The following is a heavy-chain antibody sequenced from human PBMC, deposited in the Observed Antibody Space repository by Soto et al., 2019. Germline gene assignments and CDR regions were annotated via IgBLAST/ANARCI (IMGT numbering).Heavy chain of an antibody. Sequence: PGGSLRLSCTTSGFTFGDYAMGWFRQAPGKGLEWVSFIRAKAYGGATAYAASVKGRFTISRDDSRGIAYLQMDSLRPEDTGVYYCSRDVITRVAGFEYWGQGTLVTVSS. CDR1: GFTFGDYA. D-gene: IGHD6-19*01. J-gene: IGHJ4*02. CDR3: SRDVITRVAGFEY. CDR2: IRAKAYGGAT. V-gene: IGHV3-49*03.